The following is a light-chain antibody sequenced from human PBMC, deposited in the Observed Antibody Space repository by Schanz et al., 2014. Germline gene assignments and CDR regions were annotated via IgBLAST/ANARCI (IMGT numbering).Light chain of an antibody. J-gene: IGKJ1*01. CDR3: QQYGGSPSWT. CDR1: QTFSSN. Sequence: EVVLTQSPATLSLSPGERATLSCRASQTFSSNLAWYQHKPGQTPRLLIYGASTRATGIPDRFSGSGSGTEFTLTISSLQSEDFAVYYCQQYGGSPSWTFGQGTKVEIK. V-gene: IGKV3D-15*01. CDR2: GAS.